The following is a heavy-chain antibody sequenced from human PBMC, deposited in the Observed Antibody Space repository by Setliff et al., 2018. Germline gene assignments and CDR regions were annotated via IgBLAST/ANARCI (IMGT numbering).Heavy chain of an antibody. V-gene: IGHV4-4*08. Sequence: SETLSLTCTVSDVSISGYYGSWNRQPQGKGLEWIGYIHSRGRSNYNPTLNIRVTTSIATSKNQFSLKLSSVTAADTSVYYCARSRYCSGGRCYWTWLDSWAQGTLVTFSS. D-gene: IGHD2-15*01. CDR1: DVSISGYY. CDR3: ARSRYCSGGRCYWTWLDS. CDR2: IHSRGRS. J-gene: IGHJ5*01.